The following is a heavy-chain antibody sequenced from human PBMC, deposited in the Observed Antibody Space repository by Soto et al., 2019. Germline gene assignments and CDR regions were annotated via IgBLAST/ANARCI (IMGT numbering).Heavy chain of an antibody. CDR3: TTVPRYCSGGSCSSFDY. Sequence: PGGSLRLSCAASGFTFSNAWMNWVRQAPGKGLEWVGRIKSKTAGGTTDYAAPVKGRFTISRDDSKNTLYLQMNSLKTEDTAVYYCTTVPRYCSGGSCSSFDYWGQGNLVTVSS. D-gene: IGHD2-15*01. CDR2: IKSKTAGGTT. V-gene: IGHV3-15*07. J-gene: IGHJ4*02. CDR1: GFTFSNAW.